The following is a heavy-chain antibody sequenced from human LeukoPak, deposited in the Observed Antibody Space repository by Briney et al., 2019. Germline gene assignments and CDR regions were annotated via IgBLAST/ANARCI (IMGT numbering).Heavy chain of an antibody. Sequence: GASVKVSCKASGYTFTSYYMHWVRQAPGQGLEWMGIINPSGGSTSYAQKFQGRVTMTRDMSTSTVYMELSSLRSEDTAVYYCAREGTFSSPRNWFDPWGQGTLVTVSS. V-gene: IGHV1-46*01. CDR3: AREGTFSSPRNWFDP. J-gene: IGHJ5*02. D-gene: IGHD6-13*01. CDR1: GYTFTSYY. CDR2: INPSGGST.